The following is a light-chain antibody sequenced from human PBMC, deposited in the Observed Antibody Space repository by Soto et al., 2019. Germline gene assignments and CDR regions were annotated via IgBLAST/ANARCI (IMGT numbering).Light chain of an antibody. CDR1: QSVGRN. J-gene: IGKJ2*01. Sequence: EIVMTQSPAALSVSPGESATLSCRASQSVGRNFAWYQQKPGQAPRVLIYGTSTRATGVPARFSGSGSGTDFTLTISSLQYDDFADYYCQQYNKWPYTFGQGTRLEIK. V-gene: IGKV3-15*01. CDR2: GTS. CDR3: QQYNKWPYT.